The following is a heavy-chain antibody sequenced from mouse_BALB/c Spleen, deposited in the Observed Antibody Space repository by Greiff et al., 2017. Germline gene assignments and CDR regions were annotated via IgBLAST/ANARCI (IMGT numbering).Heavy chain of an antibody. D-gene: IGHD1-1*01. Sequence: QVQLQQPGAELVKPGASVKMSCKASGYTFTSYNMHWVKQTPGQGLEWIGAIYPGNGDTSYNQKFKGKATLTADKSSSTAYMQLSSLTSEDSAVYYCARRSSYWYFDVWGAGTTVTVSS. CDR1: GYTFTSYN. CDR3: ARRSSYWYFDV. J-gene: IGHJ1*01. CDR2: IYPGNGDT. V-gene: IGHV1-12*01.